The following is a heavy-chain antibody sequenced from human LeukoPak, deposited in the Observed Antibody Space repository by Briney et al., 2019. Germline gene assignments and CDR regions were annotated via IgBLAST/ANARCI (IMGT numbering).Heavy chain of an antibody. CDR2: IWYDGSNK. J-gene: IGHJ4*02. CDR1: GFTFSSYG. Sequence: GRSLRLSCAASGFTFSSYGMHWVRQAPGKGLEWVAVIWYDGSNKYYADSVKGRFTISRDNSKNTLCLQMNSLRAEDTAVYYCARDLEAANTYYFDYWGQGTMVTVSS. D-gene: IGHD6-13*01. CDR3: ARDLEAANTYYFDY. V-gene: IGHV3-33*01.